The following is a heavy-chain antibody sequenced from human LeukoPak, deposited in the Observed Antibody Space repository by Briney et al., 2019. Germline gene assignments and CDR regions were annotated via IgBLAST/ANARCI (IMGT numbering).Heavy chain of an antibody. CDR1: GFTFSSYG. J-gene: IGHJ3*02. Sequence: GGSLRLSCAASGFTFSSYGMHWVRQAPGKGLEWVAVIWYDGSNKYYADSVKGRFTISRDNSKNTLYLQMNSLRAEDTAVYYCARVIAAAEDAFDNWGQGTMVTVSS. V-gene: IGHV3-33*01. D-gene: IGHD6-13*01. CDR3: ARVIAAAEDAFDN. CDR2: IWYDGSNK.